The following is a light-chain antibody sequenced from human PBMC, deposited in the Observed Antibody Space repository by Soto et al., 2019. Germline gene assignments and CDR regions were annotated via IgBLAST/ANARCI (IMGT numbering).Light chain of an antibody. J-gene: IGKJ1*01. CDR1: QSLVYSDGNND. V-gene: IGKV2-30*01. Sequence: EAVMTQSPLSLPGTLGQSASISCRSRQSLVYSDGNNDLNWFLQRPGQFPRSPIHNVSNRDSGVPDRFSGSGSGSDFALKMSRVEAEDVGAHYCMQGIHWPPWTFGQGTKVEIK. CDR2: NVS. CDR3: MQGIHWPPWT.